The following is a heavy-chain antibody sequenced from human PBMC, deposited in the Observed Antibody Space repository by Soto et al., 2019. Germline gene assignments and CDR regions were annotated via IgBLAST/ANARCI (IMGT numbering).Heavy chain of an antibody. J-gene: IGHJ5*02. D-gene: IGHD6-19*01. CDR3: TTSEGGSGWYNWFDP. Sequence: EVQLVESGGGLVKPGGSLRLSCAASGFTFSNAWLNWFRQPPGKGLEWVGRIKSKTDGGTTDYAAPVKGRFTISRDDSKNTLYLQMNSLKTEDTAVYYCTTSEGGSGWYNWFDPWGQGTLVTVSS. V-gene: IGHV3-15*07. CDR1: GFTFSNAW. CDR2: IKSKTDGGTT.